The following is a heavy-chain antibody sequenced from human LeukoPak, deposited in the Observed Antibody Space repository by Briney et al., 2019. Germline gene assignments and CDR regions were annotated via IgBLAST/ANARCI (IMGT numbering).Heavy chain of an antibody. J-gene: IGHJ4*02. V-gene: IGHV1-69*13. CDR3: ARERGSWSGYYNDY. CDR1: GGTFSSYA. D-gene: IGHD3-3*01. CDR2: IIPIFGTA. Sequence: VASVKVSCKASGGTFSSYAISWVRQAPGQGLEWVGSIIPIFGTANYAQKFQGRVTLTADESTSTAYMELSSLRSEDTAVYYCARERGSWSGYYNDYWGQGTLVSVSS.